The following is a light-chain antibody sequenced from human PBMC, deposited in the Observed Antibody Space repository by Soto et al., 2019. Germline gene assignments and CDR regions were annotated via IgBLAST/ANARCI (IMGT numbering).Light chain of an antibody. CDR2: DAS. CDR3: QQRLFWPLFT. V-gene: IGKV3-11*01. CDR1: QNIHSF. J-gene: IGKJ2*01. Sequence: EIVLTQSPATVSLSPGDSATLSCRASQNIHSFLAWYQQRPGQAPRLLIYDASFRATAIPARFNGSGSGTDFTLTITRLEPEDFAVYYCQQRLFWPLFTFGQGTRLEIK.